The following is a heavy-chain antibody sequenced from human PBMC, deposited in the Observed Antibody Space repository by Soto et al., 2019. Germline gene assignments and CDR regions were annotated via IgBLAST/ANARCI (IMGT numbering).Heavy chain of an antibody. CDR2: IYYSGST. CDR1: GGSISSYS. D-gene: IGHD3-22*01. V-gene: IGHV4-59*01. J-gene: IGHJ4*02. CDR3: ARGLHYDSSGYYFRYFDY. Sequence: PSETLSLTCTVSGGSISSYSWSWIRQPPGKGLEWIGYIYYSGSTNYNPSLKSRVTISVDTSKNQFSLKLSSVTAADTAVYYCARGLHYDSSGYYFRYFDYWGQGTLVTVSS.